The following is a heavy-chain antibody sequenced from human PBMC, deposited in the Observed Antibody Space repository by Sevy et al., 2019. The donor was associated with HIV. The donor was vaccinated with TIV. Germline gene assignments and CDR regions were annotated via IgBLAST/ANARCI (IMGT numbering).Heavy chain of an antibody. J-gene: IGHJ3*02. CDR1: GYIFSDYN. Sequence: PSVKVSCKTTGYIFSDYNMHWVRQAPGQGLAWMALINPNSGVTIYAHNFRGRVSVTRDTSMSTAQMELSGLTSDDTAVYYCVREDINAPRTLLSFDIWGQGTMVTVSS. CDR2: INPNSGVT. V-gene: IGHV1-2*06. D-gene: IGHD3-3*01. CDR3: VREDINAPRTLLSFDI.